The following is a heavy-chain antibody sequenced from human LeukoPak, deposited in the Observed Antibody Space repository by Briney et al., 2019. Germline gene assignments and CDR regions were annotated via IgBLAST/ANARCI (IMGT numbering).Heavy chain of an antibody. Sequence: SETLSLTCTVSGSSINSHYWSWIRQPPGKGLEWIGYIYYSGTINYNPSLKSRATISVGTSKKQFSLNLNSVTAADTAVYYCARSAINGPIGPDIWGQGTMVSVSS. D-gene: IGHD2-8*01. CDR2: IYYSGTI. CDR1: GSSINSHY. V-gene: IGHV4-59*11. CDR3: ARSAINGPIGPDI. J-gene: IGHJ3*02.